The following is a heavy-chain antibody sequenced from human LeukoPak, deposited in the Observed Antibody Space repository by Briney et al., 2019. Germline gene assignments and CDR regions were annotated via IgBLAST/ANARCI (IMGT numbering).Heavy chain of an antibody. V-gene: IGHV3-74*01. Sequence: GGSLRLSCAASGFTFSPHWMHWVRQAPGKGLVWVSRINNDGSSTSYADSVKGRFTISRENAKNTLYLQMNSPRAEATAVYYCARDGPHYDLDVWGQGTLVTVSS. J-gene: IGHJ1*01. CDR1: GFTFSPHW. D-gene: IGHD3-3*01. CDR3: ARDGPHYDLDV. CDR2: INNDGSST.